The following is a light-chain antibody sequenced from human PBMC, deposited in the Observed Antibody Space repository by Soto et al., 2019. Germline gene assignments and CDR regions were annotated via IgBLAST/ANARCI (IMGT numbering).Light chain of an antibody. CDR1: SGHSNYA. CDR2: VNSDGSH. CDR3: QTWGTGIPV. Sequence: QLVLTQSTSASASLGASVNLTCTLSSGHSNYAIAWHQQQPEKGPRYFMNVNSDGSHTKGDGIPDRFSGSSSGADRYLTISSLQSEDEADYYCQTWGTGIPVFGGGTK. J-gene: IGLJ3*02. V-gene: IGLV4-69*02.